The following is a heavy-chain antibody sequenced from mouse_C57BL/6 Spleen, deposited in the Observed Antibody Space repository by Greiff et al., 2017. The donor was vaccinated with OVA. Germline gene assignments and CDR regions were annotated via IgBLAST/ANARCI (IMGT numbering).Heavy chain of an antibody. D-gene: IGHD2-3*01. J-gene: IGHJ4*01. Sequence: VQLVESGPGLVAPSQSLSITCTVSGFSLTSYAISWVRQPPGKGLAWLGVIWPGGGTNYNSALKSRLSISKDNSKSQVFLKMNSLQTDDTAMYYCATYDGSYYAMDYWGQGTSVTVSS. CDR1: GFSLTSYA. CDR3: ATYDGSYYAMDY. V-gene: IGHV2-9-1*01. CDR2: IWPGGGT.